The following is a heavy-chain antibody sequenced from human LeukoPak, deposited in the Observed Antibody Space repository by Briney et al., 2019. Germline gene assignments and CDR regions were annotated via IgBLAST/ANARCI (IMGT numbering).Heavy chain of an antibody. CDR1: GFTFSGSA. Sequence: GGSLKLSCAASGFTFSGSAIHWVRQSSGKGLEWVGQIDKKDKGYATATAYAASVKGRFTISRDDSINTAYLQMKSLKTEDTALYYCTRDSGTCNWFDPWGQGTLVTVSS. V-gene: IGHV3-73*01. CDR2: IDKKDKGYATAT. D-gene: IGHD1-26*01. CDR3: TRDSGTCNWFDP. J-gene: IGHJ5*02.